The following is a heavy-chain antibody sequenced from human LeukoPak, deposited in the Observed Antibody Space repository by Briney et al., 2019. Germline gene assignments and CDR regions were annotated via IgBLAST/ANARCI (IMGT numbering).Heavy chain of an antibody. D-gene: IGHD1-26*01. J-gene: IGHJ4*02. CDR3: ARGPDHGGSYYHD. Sequence: GGSLRLSCAASGFTVSSSWMYWVRQAPGKGLLWVSRLSSDGSTTGYADSVKGRFTISRDNAKNTLFLQLSSLRAEDTAIYYCARGPDHGGSYYHDWGQGTLVTVSS. CDR1: GFTVSSSW. CDR2: LSSDGSTT. V-gene: IGHV3-74*01.